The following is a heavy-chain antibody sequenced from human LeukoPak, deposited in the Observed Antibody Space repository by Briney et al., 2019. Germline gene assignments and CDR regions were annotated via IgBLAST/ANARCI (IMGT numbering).Heavy chain of an antibody. CDR3: AKDPRSYYYYGMDV. Sequence: GGSLRLSCAASGFTFDDYAMHWVRQAPGKGLEWVSGISWNSGSIGYADSVKGRFTISRDNAKDSLYLQMNSLRAEDTALYYCAKDPRSYYYYGMDVWGQGTTVTVSS. D-gene: IGHD6-19*01. V-gene: IGHV3-9*01. CDR2: ISWNSGSI. CDR1: GFTFDDYA. J-gene: IGHJ6*02.